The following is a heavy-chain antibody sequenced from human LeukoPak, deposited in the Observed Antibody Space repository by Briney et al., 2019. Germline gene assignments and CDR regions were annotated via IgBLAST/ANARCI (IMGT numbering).Heavy chain of an antibody. CDR2: ISGDGGST. CDR1: GFTFDDYA. CDR3: AKDIGRRIADYGMDV. J-gene: IGHJ6*02. V-gene: IGHV3-43*02. D-gene: IGHD6-13*01. Sequence: PGGSLRLSCAASGFTFDDYAMHWVRQAPGKGLEWVSLISGDGGSTYYADSVKGRLTISRDNSKNSLYLQMNSLRTEDTALYYCAKDIGRRIADYGMDVWGQGTTVTVSS.